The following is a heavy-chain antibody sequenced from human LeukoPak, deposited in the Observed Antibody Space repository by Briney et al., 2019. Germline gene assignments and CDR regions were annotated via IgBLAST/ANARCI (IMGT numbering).Heavy chain of an antibody. J-gene: IGHJ4*02. V-gene: IGHV3-9*01. CDR3: AKAEGFFGGYYDH. Sequence: PGGSLRLSCAASGFTFDDYGMHWVRQAPGKGLEWVSGISWNSGSIDYADSVKGRFTISRDNAKNSLYLQMNSLRAEDTAFYYCAKAEGFFGGYYDHWGQGTLVTVSS. CDR2: ISWNSGSI. D-gene: IGHD3-3*01. CDR1: GFTFDDYG.